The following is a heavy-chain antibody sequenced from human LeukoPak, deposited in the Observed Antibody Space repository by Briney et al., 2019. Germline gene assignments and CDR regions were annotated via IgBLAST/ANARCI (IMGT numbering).Heavy chain of an antibody. CDR3: ARDVSLWFGEFPIDY. Sequence: GGSLRLSCAASGFTFSSYWMHWVRQAPGKVLVWVSRINSDGSSTSYADSVKGRFTISRDNAKNTLYLQMNSLRAEDTAVYYCARDVSLWFGEFPIDYWGQGTLVTVSS. J-gene: IGHJ4*02. CDR2: INSDGSST. D-gene: IGHD3-10*01. V-gene: IGHV3-74*01. CDR1: GFTFSSYW.